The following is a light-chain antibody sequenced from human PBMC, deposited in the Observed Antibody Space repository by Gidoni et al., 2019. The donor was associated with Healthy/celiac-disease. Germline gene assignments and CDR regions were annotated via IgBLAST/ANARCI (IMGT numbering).Light chain of an antibody. J-gene: IGLJ3*02. CDR1: SSNIGSNY. CDR3: AAWDDSLSAWV. CDR2: RNN. V-gene: IGLV1-47*01. Sequence: QSVLTQPPSASGTPRQRVTISCSGSSSNIGSNYVYWYQQLPGTAPKLLTYRNNQRPSGVPDRFSGSKSGTSASLAISGLRSEDEADYYCAAWDDSLSAWVFGGGTKLTAL.